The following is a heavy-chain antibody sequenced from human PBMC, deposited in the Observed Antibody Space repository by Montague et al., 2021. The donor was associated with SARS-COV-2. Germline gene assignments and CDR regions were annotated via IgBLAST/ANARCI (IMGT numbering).Heavy chain of an antibody. J-gene: IGHJ5*02. CDR3: ARDRRRWLQWNNGFDP. Sequence: SETLSLTCTVSGYSISSGYYWGWIRQPPGKGLEWIGSIYHSGSTYYNPSLKSRVTISVDTSKNQFSLKLLSSATAADTAVYYCARDRRRWLQWNNGFDPWGQGTLVTVSS. V-gene: IGHV4-38-2*02. CDR1: GYSISSGYY. D-gene: IGHD5-24*01. CDR2: IYHSGST.